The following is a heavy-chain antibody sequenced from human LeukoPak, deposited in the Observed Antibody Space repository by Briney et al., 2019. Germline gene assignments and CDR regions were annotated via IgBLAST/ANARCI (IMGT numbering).Heavy chain of an antibody. Sequence: HTGGSLRLSCAASGFTFSSYSMNWVRQAPGKGLEWVSYISSSSSTIYYADSVKGRFTISRDNAKNSLYLQMNSLRAEDTAVYYCARARRRDGYNLNYWGQGTLVTVSS. CDR2: ISSSSSTI. CDR1: GFTFSSYS. D-gene: IGHD5-24*01. J-gene: IGHJ4*02. CDR3: ARARRRDGYNLNY. V-gene: IGHV3-48*01.